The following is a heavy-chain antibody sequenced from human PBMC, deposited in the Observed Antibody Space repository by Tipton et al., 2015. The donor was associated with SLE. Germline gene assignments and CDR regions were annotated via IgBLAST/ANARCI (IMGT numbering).Heavy chain of an antibody. Sequence: QLVQSGPEVKKPGVSVKVSCKASGYTFTGYYMHWVRQAPGQGLEWMGWINPNSGGTNYAQKFQGRVTMTRDTSIGTVYMELSRLRSDDTAVYYCAREGRGVMAPFDYWGQGTLVTVSS. V-gene: IGHV1-2*02. CDR1: GYTFTGYY. CDR3: AREGRGVMAPFDY. J-gene: IGHJ4*02. D-gene: IGHD2-8*01. CDR2: INPNSGGT.